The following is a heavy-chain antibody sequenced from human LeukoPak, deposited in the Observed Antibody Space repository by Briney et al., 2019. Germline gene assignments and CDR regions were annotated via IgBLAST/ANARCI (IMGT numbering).Heavy chain of an antibody. CDR3: ASNSGSYSWGAFDI. D-gene: IGHD1-26*01. CDR1: GFNFNDYG. Sequence: GGSLRLSCAASGFNFNDYGMHWVRQGPGKGLEWVAVIWYDGSTKYYADSVKGRFTISRGNSKNTLYLQMNSLRAEDTAVYYCASNSGSYSWGAFDIWGQGTMVAVSS. V-gene: IGHV3-33*01. CDR2: IWYDGSTK. J-gene: IGHJ3*02.